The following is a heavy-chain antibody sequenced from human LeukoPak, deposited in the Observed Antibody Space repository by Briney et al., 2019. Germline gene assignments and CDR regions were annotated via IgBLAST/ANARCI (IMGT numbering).Heavy chain of an antibody. Sequence: ASVKVSCKASGYTFINYGITWVRQAPGQGLEWMGWISAYTGNKDYVQKFQGRVTMTTDTSTSTAYMELRSLRSDDTAVYFCARDRLIRLGELSLDDYYNYYMDVWGKGTTVTVSS. CDR1: GYTFINYG. V-gene: IGHV1-18*01. J-gene: IGHJ6*03. CDR2: ISAYTGNK. CDR3: ARDRLIRLGELSLDDYYNYYMDV. D-gene: IGHD3-16*02.